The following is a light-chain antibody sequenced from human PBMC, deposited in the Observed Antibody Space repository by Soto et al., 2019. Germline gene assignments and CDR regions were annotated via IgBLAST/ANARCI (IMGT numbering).Light chain of an antibody. CDR1: SSDIGDYNY. CDR2: EVS. V-gene: IGLV2-14*01. CDR3: SSFTTSSPYV. Sequence: QSALTQPASVSGSPGQSITIYCTGTSSDIGDYNYVSWYQQYPGKAPKLMIYEVSHRPSGVSNRFSGSKSGNTASLTISGLQAEDEADYYCSSFTTSSPYVFGTGTKVTVL. J-gene: IGLJ1*01.